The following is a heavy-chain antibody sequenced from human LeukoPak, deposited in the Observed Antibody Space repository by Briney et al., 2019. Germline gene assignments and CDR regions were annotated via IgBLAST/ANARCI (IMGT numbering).Heavy chain of an antibody. J-gene: IGHJ4*02. CDR1: GYTFTGYY. Sequence: ASVKVSCKASGYTFTGYYMHRVRQAPGQGLEWMGWINPNSGGTNYAQKFQGRVTMTRDTSISTAYMELSRLRSDDTAVYYCARGSPRIQLWPIDYWGQGTLVTVSS. CDR2: INPNSGGT. CDR3: ARGSPRIQLWPIDY. D-gene: IGHD5-18*01. V-gene: IGHV1-2*02.